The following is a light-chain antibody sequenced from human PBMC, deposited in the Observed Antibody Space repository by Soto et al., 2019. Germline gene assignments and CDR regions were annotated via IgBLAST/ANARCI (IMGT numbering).Light chain of an antibody. V-gene: IGKV1-9*01. J-gene: IGKJ1*01. CDR2: AAS. Sequence: DIPLTQSHSTLFASVGKSIPITFRSSQGISSYLTWYQQKPGKAPKLLIYAASTLQSGVPSRFSGSGSGTEFTLTISSLRPEDFPTYYCQQLNSYPWTFGQGTKVDNK. CDR1: QGISSY. CDR3: QQLNSYPWT.